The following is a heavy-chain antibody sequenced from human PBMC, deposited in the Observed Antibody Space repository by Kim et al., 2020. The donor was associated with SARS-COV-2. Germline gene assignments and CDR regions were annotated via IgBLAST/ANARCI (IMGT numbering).Heavy chain of an antibody. Sequence: SETLSLTCTVSGGSISSSSYYWGWIRQPPGKGLEWTGSIYYSGSTYYNPSLKSRVTISVDTSKNQFSLKLSSVTAADTAVYYCARRPDAFDIWGQGTMVT. CDR3: ARRPDAFDI. J-gene: IGHJ3*02. V-gene: IGHV4-39*01. CDR1: GGSISSSSYY. CDR2: IYYSGST.